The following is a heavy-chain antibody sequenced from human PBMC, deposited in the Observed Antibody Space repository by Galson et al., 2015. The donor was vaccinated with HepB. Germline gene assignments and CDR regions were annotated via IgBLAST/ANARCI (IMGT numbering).Heavy chain of an antibody. CDR2: INTNTGNP. CDR3: ARDPLYYDILTGSENYWYFDL. D-gene: IGHD3-9*01. CDR1: GYTFTSYA. V-gene: IGHV7-4-1*02. Sequence: SVKVSCKASGYTFTSYAMNWVRQAPGQGLEWMGWINTNTGNPTYAQGFTGRFVFSLDTSVSTAYLQISSLKAEDTAVYYCARDPLYYDILTGSENYWYFDLWGRGTLVTVSS. J-gene: IGHJ2*01.